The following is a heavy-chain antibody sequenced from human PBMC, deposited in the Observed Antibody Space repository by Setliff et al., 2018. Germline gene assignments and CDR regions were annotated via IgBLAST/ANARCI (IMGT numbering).Heavy chain of an antibody. Sequence: PGGSLRLSCTTSGFTFFSYTMNWVRQAPGKGLEWVAVISYDGSNKYYADSVKGRFTISRDNSKNTLYPQMNSLRAEDTAVYYCVRDGYCSSTSCPGWFDPWGQGTLVTVSS. CDR2: ISYDGSNK. D-gene: IGHD2-2*03. CDR3: VRDGYCSSTSCPGWFDP. J-gene: IGHJ5*02. CDR1: GFTFFSYT. V-gene: IGHV3-30*01.